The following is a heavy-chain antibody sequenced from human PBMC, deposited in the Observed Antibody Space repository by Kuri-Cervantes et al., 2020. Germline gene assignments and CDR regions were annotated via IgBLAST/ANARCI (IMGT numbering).Heavy chain of an antibody. CDR3: AKGPWWSGWDGDGFDP. Sequence: LSLTCAASGFTFSSYAMSWVRQAPGKGLEWVSAISGSGGSTYYADSVKGRFTISRDNSKNTLYLQMNSLRAEDTAVYYCAKGPWWSGWDGDGFDPWGQGTLVTVSS. D-gene: IGHD6-19*01. V-gene: IGHV3-23*01. CDR1: GFTFSSYA. J-gene: IGHJ5*02. CDR2: ISGSGGST.